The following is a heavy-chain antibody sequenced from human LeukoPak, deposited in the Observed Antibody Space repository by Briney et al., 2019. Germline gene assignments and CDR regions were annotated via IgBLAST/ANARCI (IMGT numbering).Heavy chain of an antibody. D-gene: IGHD3-22*01. Sequence: GGSLRLSCATSGFILSNYRMNWVRQAPGKGLEWVSYISSSGNSREYADSVKGRFTISRDNARDSLHLQMNSLRVEDTAVYYCARDLKRRVYYDSSGSDDAFDIWGQGTMVTVSS. CDR3: ARDLKRRVYYDSSGSDDAFDI. J-gene: IGHJ3*02. V-gene: IGHV3-48*04. CDR1: GFILSNYR. CDR2: ISSSGNSR.